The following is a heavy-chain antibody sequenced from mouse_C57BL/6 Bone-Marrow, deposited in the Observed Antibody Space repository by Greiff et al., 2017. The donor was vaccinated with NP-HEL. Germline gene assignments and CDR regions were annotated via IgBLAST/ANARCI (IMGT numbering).Heavy chain of an antibody. Sequence: VHLVESGAELARPGASVKLSCKASGYTFTSYGISWVKQRTGQGLEWIGEIYPRSGNTYYNEKFKGKATLTADKSSSTAYMELRSLTSEDSAVYFCARWGTTVVATDYWGQGTTLTVSS. D-gene: IGHD1-1*01. CDR1: GYTFTSYG. CDR3: ARWGTTVVATDY. CDR2: IYPRSGNT. J-gene: IGHJ2*01. V-gene: IGHV1-81*01.